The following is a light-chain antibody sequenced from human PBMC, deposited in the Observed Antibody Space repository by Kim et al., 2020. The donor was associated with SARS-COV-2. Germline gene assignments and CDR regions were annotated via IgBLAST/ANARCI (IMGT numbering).Light chain of an antibody. Sequence: SPGQTSSSTGCGDKLGDKYACWYQQKPGQSPVRVIYQDSKRPSGIPERFSGSNSGNSATLTISGTQAMDEADYYCQACDSSLVVFGGGTQLTVL. CDR1: KLGDKY. CDR3: QACDSSLVV. J-gene: IGLJ2*01. V-gene: IGLV3-1*01. CDR2: QDS.